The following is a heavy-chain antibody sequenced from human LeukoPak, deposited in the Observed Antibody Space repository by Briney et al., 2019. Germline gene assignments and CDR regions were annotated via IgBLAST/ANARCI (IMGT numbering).Heavy chain of an antibody. CDR1: GGSISSYY. D-gene: IGHD3-22*01. V-gene: IGHV4-59*12. CDR3: ARGLPKYYYDSSGYSGLGFWFDP. CDR2: IYYSGST. J-gene: IGHJ5*02. Sequence: PSETLSLTCTVSGGSISSYYWSWIRQPPGKGLEWIGYIYYSGSTNYNPSLKSRVTISVDTSKNQFSLKLSSVTAADTAVYYCARGLPKYYYDSSGYSGLGFWFDPWGQGTLVTVSS.